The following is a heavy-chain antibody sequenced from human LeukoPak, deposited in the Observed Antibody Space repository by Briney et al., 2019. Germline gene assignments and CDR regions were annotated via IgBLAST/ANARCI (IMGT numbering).Heavy chain of an antibody. CDR3: ARDHRGAVASYYYYYMDV. Sequence: ASVKVSCKASGGTFSSYAISWVRQAPGQGLEWMGAIIPIFGTANYAQMFQGRVTITTDESTSTAYMELSSLRSEDTAVYYCARDHRGAVASYYYYYMDVWGKGTTVTVSS. CDR1: GGTFSSYA. CDR2: IIPIFGTA. V-gene: IGHV1-69*05. D-gene: IGHD6-19*01. J-gene: IGHJ6*03.